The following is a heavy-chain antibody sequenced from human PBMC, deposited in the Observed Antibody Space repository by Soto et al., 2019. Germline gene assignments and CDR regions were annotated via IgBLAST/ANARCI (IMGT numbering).Heavy chain of an antibody. CDR1: GFTFSSYG. D-gene: IGHD1-20*01. CDR3: ARERNPDNWNFDY. Sequence: GGSLRLSCAASGFTFSSYGMHWVRQAPGKGLEWVAVIWYDGSNKYYADSVKGRFTISRDNSKNTLYLQMNSLRAEDTAVYYCARERNPDNWNFDYWGQGTLVTVSS. CDR2: IWYDGSNK. V-gene: IGHV3-33*01. J-gene: IGHJ4*02.